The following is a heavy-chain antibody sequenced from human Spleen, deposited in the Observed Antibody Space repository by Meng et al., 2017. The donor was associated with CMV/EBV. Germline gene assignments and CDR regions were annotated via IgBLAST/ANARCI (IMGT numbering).Heavy chain of an antibody. V-gene: IGHV1-46*01. CDR1: GYTFINSY. D-gene: IGHD1-26*01. J-gene: IGHJ4*02. Sequence: SCKASGYTFINSYIHWVRQAPGQGLEWLGIINPNGGGTGYAQKFQGRVTMTRDTSTSTVYMDLSSLRSEDTAMYYCARIPKSGSLDYWGQGTLVTVSS. CDR3: ARIPKSGSLDY. CDR2: INPNGGGT.